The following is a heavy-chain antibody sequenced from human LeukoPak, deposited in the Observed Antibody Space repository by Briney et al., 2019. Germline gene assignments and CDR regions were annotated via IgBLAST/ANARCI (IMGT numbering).Heavy chain of an antibody. D-gene: IGHD3-3*01. Sequence: SETLSLTCTVSGGPISSYYWSWIRQPPGKGLEWIGYIYYSGSTNYNPSLKSRVTISVDTSKNQFSLKLSSVTAADTAVYYCARVSGFWSGYPNWFDPWGQGTLVTVSS. CDR2: IYYSGST. CDR3: ARVSGFWSGYPNWFDP. CDR1: GGPISSYY. V-gene: IGHV4-59*01. J-gene: IGHJ5*02.